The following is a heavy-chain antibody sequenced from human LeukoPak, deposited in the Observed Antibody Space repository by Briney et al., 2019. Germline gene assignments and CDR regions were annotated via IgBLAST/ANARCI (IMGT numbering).Heavy chain of an antibody. D-gene: IGHD6-13*01. V-gene: IGHV3-23*01. Sequence: GGSLRLSCAASGFTFSSYTINWVRQAPGKGLEWVSAISGSGGSTYYADSVKGRFTISRDNSKNTLYLQMNSLRAEDTAVYYCAKAQGAAAGPFDYWGQGTLVTVSS. CDR3: AKAQGAAAGPFDY. J-gene: IGHJ4*02. CDR2: ISGSGGST. CDR1: GFTFSSYT.